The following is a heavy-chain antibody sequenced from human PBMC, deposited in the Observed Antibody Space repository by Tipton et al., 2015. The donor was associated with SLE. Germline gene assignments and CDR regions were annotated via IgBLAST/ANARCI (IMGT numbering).Heavy chain of an antibody. D-gene: IGHD6-19*01. Sequence: QLVQSGPEVKKPGASVKVSCKASGYTFAAYYIHWVRQAPGQGLEWMGWINPHSGDTNYAQKFQGRVTMTRDSSISTAYMELSRLRSDDTAVYYCARDLPSVIGTVDYWGQGTQVTVSS. J-gene: IGHJ4*02. CDR2: INPHSGDT. CDR1: GYTFAAYY. CDR3: ARDLPSVIGTVDY. V-gene: IGHV1-2*02.